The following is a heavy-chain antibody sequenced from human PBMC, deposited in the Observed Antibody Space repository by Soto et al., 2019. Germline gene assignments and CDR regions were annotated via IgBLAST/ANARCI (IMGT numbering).Heavy chain of an antibody. CDR1: GFTFNNYA. CDR3: AKGRGGLGSLTPRVDF. J-gene: IGHJ4*02. CDR2: ISGGGDTT. V-gene: IGHV3-23*01. Sequence: EVQLLESGGGLVQPGGSLRLSCAASGFTFNNYAMAWVRQAPGKGLEWVSAISGGGDTTSYADSVKGRFTVSRDGSKNTLYLQMSSLRAEDTALYYCAKGRGGLGSLTPRVDFWGQGTLVTVSS. D-gene: IGHD3-10*01.